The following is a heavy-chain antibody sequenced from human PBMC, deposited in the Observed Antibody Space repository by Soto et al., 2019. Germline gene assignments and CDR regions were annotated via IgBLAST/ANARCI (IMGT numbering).Heavy chain of an antibody. J-gene: IGHJ4*02. CDR2: ISLDGSKK. Sequence: GGSLRLSCAASGFIFSSYGMHWVRQAPGKGLEWVAVISLDGSKKYYADSVKGRFTISRDNSKNTLDLHMNSLRTEDTAVYYCAKVAHSSGTFDYWGQGTLVTVSS. CDR1: GFIFSSYG. CDR3: AKVAHSSGTFDY. V-gene: IGHV3-30*18. D-gene: IGHD3-3*02.